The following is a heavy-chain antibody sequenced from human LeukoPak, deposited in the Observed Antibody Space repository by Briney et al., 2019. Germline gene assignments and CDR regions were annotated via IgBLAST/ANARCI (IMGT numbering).Heavy chain of an antibody. Sequence: ASVKVSCKASGYTFTSYAMHWVRQAPGQRLEWMGWTDAGNGNTKYSQKFQGRVTITRDTSASTAYMELSSLRSEDTAVYYCAREEDNYYDSSGYYYVGAFDIWGQGTMVTVSS. CDR1: GYTFTSYA. CDR3: AREEDNYYDSSGYYYVGAFDI. CDR2: TDAGNGNT. D-gene: IGHD3-22*01. J-gene: IGHJ3*02. V-gene: IGHV1-3*01.